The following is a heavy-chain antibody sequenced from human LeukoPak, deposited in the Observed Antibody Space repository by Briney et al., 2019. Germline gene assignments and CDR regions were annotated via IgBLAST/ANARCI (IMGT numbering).Heavy chain of an antibody. CDR1: GFTLSRSG. V-gene: IGHV3-30*18. CDR3: AKDPGIAAAGPYYGMGV. J-gene: IGHJ6*02. Sequence: GGSLRLSCVASGFTLSRSGMHWVRQAPGKGLEWVAVVSNDGSNKHYADSVKGRFTISRDNSKNTLYLEMNSVRPEDTAVYYCAKDPGIAAAGPYYGMGVWGQGTTVTVSS. CDR2: VSNDGSNK. D-gene: IGHD6-13*01.